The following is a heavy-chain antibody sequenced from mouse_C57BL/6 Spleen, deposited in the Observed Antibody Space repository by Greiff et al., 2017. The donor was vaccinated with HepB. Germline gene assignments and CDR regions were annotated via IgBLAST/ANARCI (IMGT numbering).Heavy chain of an antibody. Sequence: VQLQQPGTELVKPGASVKLSCKASGYTFTSYWMHWVKQRPGQGLEWIGNINPSNGGTNYNEKFKSKATLTVDKSSSTAYMQLSSLTSEDSAVYYCARESLYYYGSKDYWGQGTTLTVSS. CDR2: INPSNGGT. CDR1: GYTFTSYW. V-gene: IGHV1-53*01. J-gene: IGHJ2*01. CDR3: ARESLYYYGSKDY. D-gene: IGHD1-1*01.